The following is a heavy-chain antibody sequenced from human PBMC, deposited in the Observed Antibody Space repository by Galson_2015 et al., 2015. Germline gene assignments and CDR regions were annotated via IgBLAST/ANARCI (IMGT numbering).Heavy chain of an antibody. CDR1: GFTFSSYW. V-gene: IGHV3-74*01. Sequence: SLRLSCAASGFTFSSYWMHWVRHAPGKGLVSVSRINSDGSSTSYADSVKGRFTISRDNAKNTLYLQMNSLRAVDTAVYYCARAGYYDSWTDPPVDGTDVWGQGTTVTPSS. CDR2: INSDGSST. CDR3: ARAGYYDSWTDPPVDGTDV. J-gene: IGHJ6*02. D-gene: IGHD3/OR15-3a*01.